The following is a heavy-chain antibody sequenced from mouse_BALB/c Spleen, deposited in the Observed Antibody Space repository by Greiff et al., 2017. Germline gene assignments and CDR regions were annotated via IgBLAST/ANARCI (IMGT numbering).Heavy chain of an antibody. Sequence: EVMLVESGGGLVQPGGSRKLSCAASGFTFSDYGMAWVRQAPGKGPEWVAFISNLAYSIYYADTVTGRFTISRANAKNTLYLEMSSLRSEDTAMYYCARDRRGDWYFDVWGAGTTVTVSS. D-gene: IGHD3-1*01. J-gene: IGHJ1*01. V-gene: IGHV5-15*02. CDR2: ISNLAYSI. CDR1: GFTFSDYG. CDR3: ARDRRGDWYFDV.